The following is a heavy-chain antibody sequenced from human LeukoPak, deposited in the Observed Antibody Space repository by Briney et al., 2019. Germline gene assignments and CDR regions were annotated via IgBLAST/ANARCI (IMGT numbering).Heavy chain of an antibody. Sequence: PGGSMRLSCSASGFSFSNYAMHWVRQAPGKGLEYVSAISSNGRSTYYADSVKGRFTISRDNSKNTLYLQMSSLRAEDTAIYYCVKYYGSGRVYYYYGMDVWGKGTTVTVSS. J-gene: IGHJ6*04. V-gene: IGHV3-64D*06. CDR3: VKYYGSGRVYYYYGMDV. D-gene: IGHD3-10*01. CDR1: GFSFSNYA. CDR2: ISSNGRST.